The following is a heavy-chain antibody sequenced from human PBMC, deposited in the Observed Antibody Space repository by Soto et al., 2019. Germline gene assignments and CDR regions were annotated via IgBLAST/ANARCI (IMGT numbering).Heavy chain of an antibody. CDR1: GGSISSYY. Sequence: SETLSLTCTVSGGSISSYYWSWIRQPPGKGLEWIGYIYYSGSTNYNPSLKSRVTISVDTSKNQFSLKLSSVTAADTAVYYCARETAMVIRGGWFDPWGQGTLVTVSS. CDR3: ARETAMVIRGGWFDP. CDR2: IYYSGST. J-gene: IGHJ5*02. V-gene: IGHV4-59*01. D-gene: IGHD5-18*01.